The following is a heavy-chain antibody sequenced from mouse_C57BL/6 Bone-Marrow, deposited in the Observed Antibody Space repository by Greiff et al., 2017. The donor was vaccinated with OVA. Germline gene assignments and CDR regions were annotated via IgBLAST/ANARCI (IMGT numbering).Heavy chain of an antibody. Sequence: QVQLQQSGAELVKPGASVKLSCKASGYTFTSYWMHWVKQRPGRGLEWIGRIYPSSGGTKYNEKFKGKATLTVDKPSSTAYMQLSSLTSEDSAAYYGARRKDSSGSSYYFDYWGQGTTLTVSS. CDR2: IYPSSGGT. J-gene: IGHJ2*01. V-gene: IGHV1-72*01. CDR1: GYTFTSYW. D-gene: IGHD3-2*02. CDR3: ARRKDSSGSSYYFDY.